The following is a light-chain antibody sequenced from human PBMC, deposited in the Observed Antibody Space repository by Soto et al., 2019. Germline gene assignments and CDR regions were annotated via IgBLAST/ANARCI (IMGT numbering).Light chain of an antibody. CDR1: XXXXXX. CDR3: XQYNSYPWT. J-gene: IGKJ1*01. V-gene: IGKV1-5*03. CDR2: KAS. Sequence: DIQMTQSPSTLSASVGDRXXITXXXXXXXXXXLAWYQQKPAKAPKPLIYKASSLESGVPSRFXXXXSGTEXXXXXXXXXXXDFATYYCXQYNSYPWTFGQGTKVEIK.